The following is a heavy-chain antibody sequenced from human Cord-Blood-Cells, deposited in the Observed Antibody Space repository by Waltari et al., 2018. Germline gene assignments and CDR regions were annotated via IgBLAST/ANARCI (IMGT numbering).Heavy chain of an antibody. CDR2: IYSGGST. Sequence: EVQLVESGGGLVQPGGSLRLHCPAPGFTVSSNYKSWGRQAPGKGLEWVSVIYSGGSTYYADSVKGRFTISRDNSKNTLYLQMNSLRAEDTAVYYCASYIVGATSHAFDIWGQGTMVTVSS. CDR3: ASYIVGATSHAFDI. V-gene: IGHV3-66*01. D-gene: IGHD1-26*01. J-gene: IGHJ3*02. CDR1: GFTVSSNY.